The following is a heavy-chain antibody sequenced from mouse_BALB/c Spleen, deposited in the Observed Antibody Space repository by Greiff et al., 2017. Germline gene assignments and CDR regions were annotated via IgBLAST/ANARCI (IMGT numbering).Heavy chain of an antibody. V-gene: IGHV5-6-5*01. J-gene: IGHJ4*01. Sequence: EVQRVESGGGLVKPGGSLKLSCAASGFTFSSYAMSWVRQTPEKRLEWVASISSGGSTYYPDSVKGRFTISRDNARNILYLQMSSLRSEDTAMYYCARGDYGSSYDAMDYWGQGTSVTVSS. D-gene: IGHD1-1*01. CDR3: ARGDYGSSYDAMDY. CDR2: ISSGGST. CDR1: GFTFSSYA.